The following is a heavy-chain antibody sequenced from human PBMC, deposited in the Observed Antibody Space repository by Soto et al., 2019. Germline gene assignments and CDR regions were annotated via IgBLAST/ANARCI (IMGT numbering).Heavy chain of an antibody. CDR2: ISRSGDRT. Sequence: EVQLVESGEGLVQPGGSLRLSCAASGFTFSRYNIHWIRQAPGKGLEFVSAISRSGDRTYYADSVKGRFTITRDNSKNTVWLQMGSLRAEDMAVYYCARARCSSGQCYYFDYWGRGARVSVSS. CDR3: ARARCSSGQCYYFDY. V-gene: IGHV3-64*02. D-gene: IGHD2-15*01. CDR1: GFTFSRYN. J-gene: IGHJ4*02.